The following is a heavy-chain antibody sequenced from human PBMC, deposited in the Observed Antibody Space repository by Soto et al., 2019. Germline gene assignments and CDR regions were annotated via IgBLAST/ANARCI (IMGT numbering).Heavy chain of an antibody. CDR2: MDPKTGNT. D-gene: IGHD6-19*01. V-gene: IGHV1-8*01. J-gene: IGHJ4*02. Sequence: EASVKVSCKASGYSFTSYDTNWVRQATGQGLEWMGWMDPKTGNTDYGQKFQGRVTMTRNTSISTAYMELSSLTSEDTAVYYCARGRGWRDYWGQGTLVTVSS. CDR1: GYSFTSYD. CDR3: ARGRGWRDY.